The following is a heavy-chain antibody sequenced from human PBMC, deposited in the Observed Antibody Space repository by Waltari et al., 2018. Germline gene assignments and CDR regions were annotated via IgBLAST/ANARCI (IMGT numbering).Heavy chain of an antibody. Sequence: EAQLVQSGGGLVPPGGSLTLSGAASGFTISRFWLTWIRQAPGQGLQWVAHIGPDGSDKYYVDSVKGRFTISRDNAENSLLLQMSSLRVEDTALYYCVGWNDPINSWGKGTLVAVSS. V-gene: IGHV3-7*01. CDR1: GFTISRFW. CDR3: VGWNDPINS. D-gene: IGHD1-1*01. CDR2: IGPDGSDK. J-gene: IGHJ4*02.